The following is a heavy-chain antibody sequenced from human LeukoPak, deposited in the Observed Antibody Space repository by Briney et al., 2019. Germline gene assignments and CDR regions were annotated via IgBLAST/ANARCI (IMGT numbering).Heavy chain of an antibody. CDR3: ARESTWDAFDV. CDR2: ISISGNTI. J-gene: IGHJ3*01. V-gene: IGHV3-48*03. CDR1: GFTFSTYE. Sequence: GGSLRLSCAASGFTFSTYEMNWVRQAPGKGLEWVSYISISGNTIYYAESVKGRFTMSRDIAKNSLYLQMNSLGPEDTAVYYCARESTWDAFDVWGQGTMVTVSS.